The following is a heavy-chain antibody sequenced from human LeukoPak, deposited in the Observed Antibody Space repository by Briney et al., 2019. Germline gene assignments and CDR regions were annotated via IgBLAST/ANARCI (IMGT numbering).Heavy chain of an antibody. CDR1: GYTVTSYD. Sequence: ASVKVSCKASGYTVTSYDINWERQATGQGLEWMGWMNPNSGNTGYAQKFQGRVTMTRNTSISTAYMELSSLRSEDTAVYYCANGAAAANHYCYYGMDVWGQGTTVTVSS. V-gene: IGHV1-8*01. CDR2: MNPNSGNT. D-gene: IGHD6-13*01. CDR3: ANGAAAANHYCYYGMDV. J-gene: IGHJ6*02.